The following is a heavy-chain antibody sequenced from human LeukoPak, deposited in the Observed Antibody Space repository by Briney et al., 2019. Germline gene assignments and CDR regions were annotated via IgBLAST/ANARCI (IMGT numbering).Heavy chain of an antibody. CDR2: ISSSSSTI. CDR1: GFTFSSYS. V-gene: IGHV3-48*04. D-gene: IGHD3-22*01. Sequence: QAGGSLRLSCAASGFTFSSYSMNWVRQAPGKGLEWVSYISSSSSTIYYADSVKGRFTISRDNAKNSLYLQMNSLRAEDTAVYYCASENYYDSSGFGRYWGQGTLVTVSS. J-gene: IGHJ4*02. CDR3: ASENYYDSSGFGRY.